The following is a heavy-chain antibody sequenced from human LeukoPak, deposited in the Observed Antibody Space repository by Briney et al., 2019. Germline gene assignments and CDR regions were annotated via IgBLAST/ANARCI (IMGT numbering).Heavy chain of an antibody. CDR2: ISTYNGNT. J-gene: IGHJ3*02. CDR3: ARDQGPHWLVPLCFDI. Sequence: GASVKVSCKASGYTFINYGISWVRQAPGQGLEWMGWISTYNGNTHYAQKLQGRVTMTTDTSTSTAYMELRSLRSDDTAVYYCARDQGPHWLVPLCFDIWGQGTIVTVSS. CDR1: GYTFINYG. V-gene: IGHV1-18*01. D-gene: IGHD6-19*01.